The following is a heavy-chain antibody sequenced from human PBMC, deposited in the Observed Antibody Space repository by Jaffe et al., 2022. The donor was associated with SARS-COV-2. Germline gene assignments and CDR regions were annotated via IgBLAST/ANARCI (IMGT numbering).Heavy chain of an antibody. CDR2: ISGSGGST. D-gene: IGHD3-22*01. J-gene: IGHJ2*01. CDR1: GFTFSSYA. Sequence: EVQLLESGGGLVQPGGSLRLSCAASGFTFSSYAMSWVRQAPGKGLEWVSAISGSGGSTYYADSVKGRFTISRDNSKNTLYLQMNSLRAEDTAVYYCAKVHSSVRIPVGYWYFDLWGRGTLVTVSS. CDR3: AKVHSSVRIPVGYWYFDL. V-gene: IGHV3-23*01.